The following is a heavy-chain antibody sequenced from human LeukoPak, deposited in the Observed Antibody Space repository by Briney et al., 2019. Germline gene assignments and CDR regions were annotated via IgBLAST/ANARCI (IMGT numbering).Heavy chain of an antibody. D-gene: IGHD2-15*01. CDR3: ASDRISAVATDWFDP. CDR1: ALTFRSNA. Sequence: GGSLRLSCAASALTFRSNAMHWVRQAPGKGLEWVAVISYDGTDKDYADSVRGRFTISRDNSKNTLYLQMNSLRPEDTAVFYCASDRISAVATDWFDPWGQGTLVTVSS. J-gene: IGHJ5*02. CDR2: ISYDGTDK. V-gene: IGHV3-30*04.